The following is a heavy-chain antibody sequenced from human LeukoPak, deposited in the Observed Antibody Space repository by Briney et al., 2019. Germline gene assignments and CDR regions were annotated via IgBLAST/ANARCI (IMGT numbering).Heavy chain of an antibody. V-gene: IGHV4-59*01. CDR1: GGSFSGYY. J-gene: IGHJ5*02. Sequence: SETLSLTCAVYGGSFSGYYWSWIRQPPGKGLEWIGYIYYSGSTNYNPSLKSRVTISVDTSKNQFSLKLSSVTAADTAVYYCARGYCSSTSCQRGHNWFDPWGQGTLVTVSS. CDR3: ARGYCSSTSCQRGHNWFDP. CDR2: IYYSGST. D-gene: IGHD2-2*01.